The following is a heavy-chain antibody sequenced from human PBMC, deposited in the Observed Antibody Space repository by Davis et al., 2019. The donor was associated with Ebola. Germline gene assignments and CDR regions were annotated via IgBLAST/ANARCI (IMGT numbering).Heavy chain of an antibody. D-gene: IGHD3-22*01. CDR3: ARAAYYYDSSGYYLGNFDY. CDR1: GYSISSGYY. J-gene: IGHJ4*02. V-gene: IGHV4-38-2*02. CDR2: IYHSGST. Sequence: SEPLSLTCTVSGYSISSGYYWGWIRQPPGKGLEWIGSIYHSGSTYYNPSLKSRVTISVDTSKNQFSLKLSSVTAADTAVYYCARAAYYYDSSGYYLGNFDYWGQGTLVTVSS.